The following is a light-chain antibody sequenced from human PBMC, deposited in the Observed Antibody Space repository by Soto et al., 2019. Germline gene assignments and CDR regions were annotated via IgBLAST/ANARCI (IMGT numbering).Light chain of an antibody. Sequence: EIVLPQSPDTLSLSPGERATLSCRASKSFSRSYLAWYQQKPGQAPRLLIYGASSRATGIPDRFSGSGPGTDFTLTISSLEPEDFAVYYCQQRSNWQITFGQGTRLENK. J-gene: IGKJ5*01. CDR3: QQRSNWQIT. V-gene: IGKV3D-20*02. CDR1: KSFSRSY. CDR2: GAS.